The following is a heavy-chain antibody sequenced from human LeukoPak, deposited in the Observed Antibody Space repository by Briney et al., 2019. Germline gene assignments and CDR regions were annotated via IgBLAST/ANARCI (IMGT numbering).Heavy chain of an antibody. CDR3: ARSVAGRLDY. D-gene: IGHD5/OR15-5a*01. J-gene: IGHJ4*02. CDR2: IYYSGST. CDR1: GGSISSSSYS. Sequence: PSQTLSLTCTVSGGSISSSSYSWGWIRQPPGKGLEWIGSIYYSGSTYYNPSLKSRVTISVDTSKNQFSLKLSSVTAADTAVYYCARSVAGRLDYWGQGTLVTVSS. V-gene: IGHV4-39*07.